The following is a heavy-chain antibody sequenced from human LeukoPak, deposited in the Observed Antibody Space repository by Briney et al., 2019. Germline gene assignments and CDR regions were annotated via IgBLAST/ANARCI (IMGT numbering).Heavy chain of an antibody. CDR3: AADSSGYYFYYYMDV. CDR1: VYTFTSYY. J-gene: IGHJ6*03. D-gene: IGHD3-22*01. V-gene: IGHV1-46*01. Sequence: SVKVPCKASVYTFTSYYMHGLRQAPGQGREGMGIINPSGGSTRYAQKFQGRVTMTRDMSTSTVYMELSSLRSEDTAVYYCAADSSGYYFYYYMDVWGKGTTVTVSS. CDR2: INPSGGST.